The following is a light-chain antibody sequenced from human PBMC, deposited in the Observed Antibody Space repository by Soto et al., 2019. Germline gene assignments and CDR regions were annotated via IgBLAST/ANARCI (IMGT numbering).Light chain of an antibody. CDR3: QQRSNWPT. CDR2: DAS. V-gene: IGKV3-11*01. CDR1: QSVSRY. J-gene: IGKJ4*01. Sequence: EIVLTQSPATLSLSPGERAALSCRASQSVSRYLAWYQQKPGQAPRLLIYDASNRATGIPARFSGSGSGTDFTLTISSLDPEDFAVYYCQQRSNWPTFGGGTKVEIK.